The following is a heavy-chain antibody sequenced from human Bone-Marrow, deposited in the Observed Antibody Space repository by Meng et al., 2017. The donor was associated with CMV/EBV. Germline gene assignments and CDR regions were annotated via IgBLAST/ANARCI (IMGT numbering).Heavy chain of an antibody. CDR2: ISSSSSYI. D-gene: IGHD3-22*01. V-gene: IGHV3-21*01. CDR3: AREDSSGLYYFDY. J-gene: IGHJ4*02. CDR1: GFTFSSYS. Sequence: GESLKISCAASGFTFSSYSMNWVRQAPGKGLEWVSSISSSSSYIYHADSVKGRCTISRDNAKNTLYLQMNSRRAEDTAVYYCAREDSSGLYYFDYWGQGTLVTVSS.